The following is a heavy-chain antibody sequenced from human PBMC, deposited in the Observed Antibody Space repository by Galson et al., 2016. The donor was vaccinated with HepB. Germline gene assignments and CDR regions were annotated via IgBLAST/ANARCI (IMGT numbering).Heavy chain of an antibody. CDR1: GYNFSNYW. CDR2: IWPGDSNTRYSDSDT. D-gene: IGHD5-12*01. CDR3: ARRINARYSGYDLEWYWYFDL. J-gene: IGHJ2*01. V-gene: IGHV5-51*01. Sequence: QSGAEVKKPGGSLKISCKGSGYNFSNYWIGWVRQMPGKGLEWMGIIWPGDSNTRYSDSDTRYSPSFQGQVTISADKSISTAYLQWSSLKASDTAIYYCARRINARYSGYDLEWYWYFDLWGRGTLVTVSS.